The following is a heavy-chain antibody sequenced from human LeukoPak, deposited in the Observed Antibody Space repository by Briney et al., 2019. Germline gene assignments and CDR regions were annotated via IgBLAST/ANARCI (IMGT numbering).Heavy chain of an antibody. CDR2: ISSSGSTI. J-gene: IGHJ3*02. CDR1: GFTFSSYA. D-gene: IGHD2-15*01. V-gene: IGHV3-48*03. CDR3: ARDCGGGSCYGPYDAFDI. Sequence: GGSLRLSCAASGFTFSSYAMTWVRQAPGKGLEWVSYISSSGSTIYYADSVKGRFTISRDNAKNSLYLQMNSLRAEDTAVYYCARDCGGGSCYGPYDAFDIWGQGTMVTVSS.